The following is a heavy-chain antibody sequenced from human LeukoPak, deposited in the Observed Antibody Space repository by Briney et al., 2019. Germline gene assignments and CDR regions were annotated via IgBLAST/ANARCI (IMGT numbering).Heavy chain of an antibody. CDR3: ARDTPRVAYGMDV. CDR2: ISSSSGYI. D-gene: IGHD2-15*01. Sequence: PGGSLRLSCAASGFTLSSYSMNWVRQAPGKGLEWVSSISSSSGYIYYADSVKGRFTISRDNTKNSLYLQMNSLRAEDTAVYYCARDTPRVAYGMDVWGQGTTVTVSS. V-gene: IGHV3-21*01. J-gene: IGHJ6*02. CDR1: GFTLSSYS.